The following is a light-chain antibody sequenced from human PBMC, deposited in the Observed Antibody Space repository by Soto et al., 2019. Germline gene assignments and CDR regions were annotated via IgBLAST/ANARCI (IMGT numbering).Light chain of an antibody. CDR3: SSYTSSSNVV. J-gene: IGLJ2*01. V-gene: IGLV2-14*01. Sequence: QSALTQPASVSGSPGQSITISCTGTSSDVGGYNSVSWYQQHPGKAPKLIIYDVSNRPSGVSYRFSGSKSGNTASLTISGLQAEDEADYYCSSYTSSSNVVFGGGTKLTVL. CDR1: SSDVGGYNS. CDR2: DVS.